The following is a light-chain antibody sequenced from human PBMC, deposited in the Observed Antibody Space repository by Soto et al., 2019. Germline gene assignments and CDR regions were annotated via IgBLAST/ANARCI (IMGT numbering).Light chain of an antibody. V-gene: IGKV1-5*03. CDR3: KHYNSYSVA. CDR2: KAS. Sequence: DIQMTQAPSTLSGSVGDRVTITCRASQTISSWLAWYQQKPGKAPKLLIYKASTLKSGVPSRFSGSGSGTEFTLTISSLQPDDFATYYCKHYNSYSVAFGQGTKVYLK. CDR1: QTISSW. J-gene: IGKJ1*01.